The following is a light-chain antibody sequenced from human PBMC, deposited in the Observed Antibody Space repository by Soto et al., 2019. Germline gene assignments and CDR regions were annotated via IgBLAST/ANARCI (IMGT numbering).Light chain of an antibody. CDR3: AVWDDNLRGL. CDR2: AND. Sequence: QSVLTQPPSVSGTPGQRVTISCSGSRSNIGGNAVTWYQQVPGTAPKLLSYANDQRPSGISDRFSGSKSSTSASLAISGLQSEDEVDYYCAVWDDNLRGLFGGGTKLTVL. CDR1: RSNIGGNA. V-gene: IGLV1-44*01. J-gene: IGLJ2*01.